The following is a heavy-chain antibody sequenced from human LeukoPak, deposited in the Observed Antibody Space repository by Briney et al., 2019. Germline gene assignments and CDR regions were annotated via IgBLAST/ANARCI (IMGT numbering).Heavy chain of an antibody. CDR3: ARHSKPGQQLRFDP. Sequence: SETLSLTCTVSGYSISSGYYWGWIRQPPGKGLEWIGSIYHSGSTYYNPSLKSRVTISVDTSKNQFSLKLSSVTAADTAVYYCARHSKPGQQLRFDPWGQGTLVTVSS. J-gene: IGHJ5*02. CDR2: IYHSGST. CDR1: GYSISSGYY. V-gene: IGHV4-38-2*02. D-gene: IGHD6-13*01.